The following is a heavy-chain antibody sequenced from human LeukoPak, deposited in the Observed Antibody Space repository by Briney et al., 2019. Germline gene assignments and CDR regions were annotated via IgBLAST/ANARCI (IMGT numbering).Heavy chain of an antibody. D-gene: IGHD5/OR15-5a*01. V-gene: IGHV3-21*01. CDR3: ARDSVRHLDY. CDR1: GFTFSGYT. J-gene: IGHJ4*02. Sequence: GGSLTLSCVASGFTFSGYTMNWVRQAPGQGLEWVSSITSSSTYIYYADSVRGRFTISRNNAKNSLYLQMNSLRAEDTAVYYCARDSVRHLDYWGQGTLVTVSS. CDR2: ITSSSTYI.